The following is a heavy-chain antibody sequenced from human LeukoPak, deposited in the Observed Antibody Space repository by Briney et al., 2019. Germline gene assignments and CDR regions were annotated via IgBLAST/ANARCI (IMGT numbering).Heavy chain of an antibody. CDR3: AREGSDWNYYYYMDV. Sequence: GGSLRLSCAASGFTFNTYGMHWVRQAPGKGLEYVSSISGNGGSREYANSVKGRFTISRDNAKNSLYLQMNSLRAEDTAVYYCAREGSDWNYYYYMDVWGKGTTVTISS. CDR1: GFTFNTYG. D-gene: IGHD6-19*01. CDR2: ISGNGGSR. J-gene: IGHJ6*03. V-gene: IGHV3-64*01.